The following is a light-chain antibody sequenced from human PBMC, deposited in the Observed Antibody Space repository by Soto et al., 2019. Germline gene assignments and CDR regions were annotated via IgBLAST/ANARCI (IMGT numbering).Light chain of an antibody. CDR3: QQYNSYSPT. Sequence: DIQMTQSPSTLSASVGARVPITCRASQSISSWLAWYPQKPGKAPKLLIYDASSLESGVPSRLSGSGSGTEFTLTISSLQPDDFATYYCQQYNSYSPTFGQGTKVDIK. CDR2: DAS. J-gene: IGKJ1*01. V-gene: IGKV1-5*01. CDR1: QSISSW.